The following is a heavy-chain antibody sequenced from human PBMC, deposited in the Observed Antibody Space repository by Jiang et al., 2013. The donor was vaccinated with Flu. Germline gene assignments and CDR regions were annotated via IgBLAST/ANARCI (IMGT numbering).Heavy chain of an antibody. CDR3: ARGRKVDFWSGYSTAHDAFDI. Sequence: WVRQAPGQGLEWMGRINPNSGGTNYAQKFQGRVTMTRDTSISTAYMELSRLRSDDTAVYYCARGRKVDFWSGYSTAHDAFDIWGQGTMVTVSS. J-gene: IGHJ3*02. CDR2: INPNSGGT. D-gene: IGHD3-3*01. V-gene: IGHV1-2*06.